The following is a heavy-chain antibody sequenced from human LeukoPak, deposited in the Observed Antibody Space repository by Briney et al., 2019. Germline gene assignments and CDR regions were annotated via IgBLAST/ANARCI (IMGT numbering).Heavy chain of an antibody. Sequence: SETLSLTCTVSGGSISSYYWSWIRQPPGKGLEWIGYIYYSGSTNYNPSLKSRVTISVDTSKNQFSLKLSSVTAADTAVYYCARVFESEAGYYMDVWGKGTTVTVSS. CDR1: GGSISSYY. CDR2: IYYSGST. CDR3: ARVFESEAGYYMDV. D-gene: IGHD3-3*01. V-gene: IGHV4-59*01. J-gene: IGHJ6*03.